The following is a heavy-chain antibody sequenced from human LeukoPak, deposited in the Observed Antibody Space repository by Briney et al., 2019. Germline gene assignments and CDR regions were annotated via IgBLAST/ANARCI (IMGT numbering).Heavy chain of an antibody. CDR2: IAYDGHNK. D-gene: IGHD1-26*01. J-gene: IGHJ4*02. Sequence: GGSLRLSCTASGFTFNKYAIHWVRQAPGKGLEWVAVIAYDGHNKYYTDSVTGRFIISRDNSKNMVDLQMDSLRPDDTALYYCARASSPEWVLFPISDYWGQGALVTVSS. CDR1: GFTFNKYA. V-gene: IGHV3-30-3*01. CDR3: ARASSPEWVLFPISDY.